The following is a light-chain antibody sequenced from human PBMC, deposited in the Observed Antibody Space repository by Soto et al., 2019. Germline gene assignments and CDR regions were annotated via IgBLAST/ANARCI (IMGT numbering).Light chain of an antibody. Sequence: DIQMTQAPSTWSASXAEIVTITCXASQTISSWLAWYQQKPGKAPKLLIYKASTLKSGVPSRFSGSGSGTEFTLTISSLQPDDFATYYCQQYHIYSWTFGQGTKVDIK. V-gene: IGKV1-5*03. CDR3: QQYHIYSWT. CDR1: QTISSW. J-gene: IGKJ1*01. CDR2: KAS.